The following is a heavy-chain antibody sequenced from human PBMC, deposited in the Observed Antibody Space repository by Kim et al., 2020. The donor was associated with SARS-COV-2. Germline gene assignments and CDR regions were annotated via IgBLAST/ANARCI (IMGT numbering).Heavy chain of an antibody. CDR2: INHSGST. V-gene: IGHV4-34*01. CDR1: GGSFSGYY. J-gene: IGHJ5*02. Sequence: SETLSLTCAVYGGSFSGYYWSWIRQPPGKGLEWIGEINHSGSTNYNPSLKSRVTISVDTSKNQFSLKLSSVTAADTAVYYCARGVNRYYDSSGYSSDPWG. D-gene: IGHD3-22*01. CDR3: ARGVNRYYDSSGYSSDP.